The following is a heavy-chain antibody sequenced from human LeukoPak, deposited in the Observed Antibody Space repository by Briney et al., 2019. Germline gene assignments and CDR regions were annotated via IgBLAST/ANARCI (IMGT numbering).Heavy chain of an antibody. CDR1: GFTFSSYA. D-gene: IGHD4-17*01. CDR2: ISDNNNTT. J-gene: IGHJ4*02. V-gene: IGHV3-23*01. CDR3: ATDLQFTVTLLGVADC. Sequence: GGSLRLSCIASGFTFSSYAMNWVRQAPGKGLEWVSVISDNNNTTYYADSVKGRFTISRDNSKNTLYLQMNSLRAEDTAIYFSATDLQFTVTLLGVADCWGLGTPVTVSS.